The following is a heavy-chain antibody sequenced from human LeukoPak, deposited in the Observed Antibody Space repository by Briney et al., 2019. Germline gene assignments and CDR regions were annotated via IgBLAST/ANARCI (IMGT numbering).Heavy chain of an antibody. D-gene: IGHD3-10*01. V-gene: IGHV3-30*18. CDR1: GFTFSSYG. Sequence: PGGSLRLSCAASGFTFSSYGMHWVRQAPGKGLEWVAVISYDGSNKYYADSVKGRFTISRDNSKNTLYLQMNSLRAEDTAVYYCAKGSGSRDWYFDLWGRGTLVTVSS. CDR3: AKGSGSRDWYFDL. J-gene: IGHJ2*01. CDR2: ISYDGSNK.